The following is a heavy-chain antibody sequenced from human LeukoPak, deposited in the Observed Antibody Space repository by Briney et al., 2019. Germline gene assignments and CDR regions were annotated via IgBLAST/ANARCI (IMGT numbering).Heavy chain of an antibody. CDR3: AKGQDSGYDSSGYYGDNFDY. J-gene: IGHJ4*02. CDR2: ISGSGGST. D-gene: IGHD3-22*01. Sequence: GGSLRLSCAASGFTFSSYGMHWVRQAPGKGLEWVSAISGSGGSTYYADSVKGRFTISRDNSKNTLYLQMNSLRAEDTAVYYCAKGQDSGYDSSGYYGDNFDYWGQGTLVTVSS. CDR1: GFTFSSYG. V-gene: IGHV3-23*01.